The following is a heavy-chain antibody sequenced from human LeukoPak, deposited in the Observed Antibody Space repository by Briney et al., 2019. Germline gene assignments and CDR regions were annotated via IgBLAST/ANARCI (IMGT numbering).Heavy chain of an antibody. V-gene: IGHV3-30*02. D-gene: IGHD3-10*01. CDR3: ARGMVRGVTVTSGAFDI. J-gene: IGHJ3*02. CDR1: GFTFSSYG. CDR2: IRYDGSNK. Sequence: PGGSLRLSCAASGFTFSSYGMHWVRQAPGKGLEWVAFIRYDGSNKYYADSVKGRFTISRDNAKNSLYLRMNSLRAEDTAVYYCARGMVRGVTVTSGAFDIWGQGTMVTVSS.